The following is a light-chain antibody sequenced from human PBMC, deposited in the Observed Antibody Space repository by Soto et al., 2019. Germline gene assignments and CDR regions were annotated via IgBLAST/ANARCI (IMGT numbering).Light chain of an antibody. J-gene: IGKJ4*01. V-gene: IGKV3-20*01. CDR1: QSVGRNF. CDR2: AAS. CDR3: HQYAAPPLT. Sequence: EIVLTQSPGTLSLSPGESTTLSCRASQSVGRNFLALYQQKPGRAPRLLIHAASYRATGVPVSFSGSGADNDFPLTISRLAPDDFAVYYCHQYAAPPLTFGGGTKVEIK.